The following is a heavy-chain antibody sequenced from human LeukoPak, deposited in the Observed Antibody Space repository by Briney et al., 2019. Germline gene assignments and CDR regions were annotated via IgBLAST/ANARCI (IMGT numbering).Heavy chain of an antibody. Sequence: PGGSLRLSCAASGFTFDDYGMSWVRQAPGKGLEWVSGINWNGGSTGYADSVKGRFTISRDNAKNSLYLQINSLRAEDTALYYCARVTYYDILTGYYQYYYYMDVWGKGTTVTVSS. CDR1: GFTFDDYG. J-gene: IGHJ6*03. CDR2: INWNGGST. CDR3: ARVTYYDILTGYYQYYYYMDV. D-gene: IGHD3-9*01. V-gene: IGHV3-20*04.